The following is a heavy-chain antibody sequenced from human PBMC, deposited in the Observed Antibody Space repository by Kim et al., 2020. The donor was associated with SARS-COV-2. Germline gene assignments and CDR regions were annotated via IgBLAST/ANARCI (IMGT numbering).Heavy chain of an antibody. J-gene: IGHJ4*02. Sequence: ASVKVSCKASGYTFTGYYMHWVRQAPGQGLEWMGRINPNSGGTNYAQKFQGRVTMTRDTSISTAYMELSSLRSDDTAVYYCARDDWDGGSYSQVDYWGQGTLVTVSS. V-gene: IGHV1-2*06. CDR2: INPNSGGT. CDR1: GYTFTGYY. D-gene: IGHD1-26*01. CDR3: ARDDWDGGSYSQVDY.